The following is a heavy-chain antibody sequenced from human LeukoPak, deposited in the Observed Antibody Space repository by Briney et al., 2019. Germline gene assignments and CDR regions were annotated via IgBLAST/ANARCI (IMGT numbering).Heavy chain of an antibody. D-gene: IGHD6-13*01. J-gene: IGHJ4*02. V-gene: IGHV1-2*06. CDR3: AKNSSSWYYY. CDR2: INPNSGGT. CDR1: GYTFTGYY. Sequence: ASVKVYCKASGYTFTGYYIHRKRQAPGQGLEWMGRINPNSGGTNYAQKFQGRVTMTRDTSISTAYMELSRLRSEDTAVYYCAKNSSSWYYYWGQGTLVTVSS.